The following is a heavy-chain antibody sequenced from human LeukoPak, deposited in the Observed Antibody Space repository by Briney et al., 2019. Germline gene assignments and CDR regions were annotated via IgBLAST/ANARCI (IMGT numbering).Heavy chain of an antibody. J-gene: IGHJ4*02. V-gene: IGHV4-34*01. D-gene: IGHD4-23*01. CDR3: ARGPGYGGNSTLDY. CDR1: GGSYSGYY. Sequence: SETLSLTCAVYGGSYSGYYWSWIRQPPGKGLEWIGEINHSGSTNYNPSLKSRVTISVDTSKNQFSLKLSSVTAADTAVYYCARGPGYGGNSTLDYWGQGTLVTVSS. CDR2: INHSGST.